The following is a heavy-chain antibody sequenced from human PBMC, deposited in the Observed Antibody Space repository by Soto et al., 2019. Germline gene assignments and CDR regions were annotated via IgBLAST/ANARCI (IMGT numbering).Heavy chain of an antibody. D-gene: IGHD3-10*01. J-gene: IGHJ4*02. CDR1: GFTFSSYW. Sequence: PVGSLRLSCAASGFTFSSYWMSWVRQAPGKGLEWVANIKQDGSEKYYVDSVKGRFTISRDNAKNSLYLQMNSLRAEDTAVYYCAREVLLSFGEMGGDYWGQRTLVTVSS. CDR2: IKQDGSEK. CDR3: AREVLLSFGEMGGDY. V-gene: IGHV3-7*03.